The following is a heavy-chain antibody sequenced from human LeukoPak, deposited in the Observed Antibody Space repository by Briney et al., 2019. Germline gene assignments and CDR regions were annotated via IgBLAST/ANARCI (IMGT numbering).Heavy chain of an antibody. CDR2: IYYSGST. V-gene: IGHV4-61*08. D-gene: IGHD3-3*01. CDR1: GGSINSGDYY. Sequence: PSETLSLTCTVSGGSINSGDYYWSWIRQPPGKGLEWIGYIYYSGSTNYNPSLKSRVTISVDTSKNQFSLKLSSVTAADTAVYYCARDQAAIFGVVIDRYMDVWGKGTTVTVSS. J-gene: IGHJ6*03. CDR3: ARDQAAIFGVVIDRYMDV.